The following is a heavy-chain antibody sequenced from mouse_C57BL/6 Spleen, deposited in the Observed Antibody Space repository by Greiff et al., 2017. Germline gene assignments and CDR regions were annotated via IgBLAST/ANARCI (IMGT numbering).Heavy chain of an antibody. CDR3: ARIYYDYDGGGLDY. CDR2: ISSGSSTI. CDR1: GFTFTDYG. J-gene: IGHJ2*01. Sequence: EVQLVESGGGLVKPGGSLKLSCAASGFTFTDYGMHWVRQAPEKGLEWVGYISSGSSTIYYADTVKGRFTISRDNAKNTLFLQMTSLRSEDTAMYYCARIYYDYDGGGLDYWGQGTTLTVSS. V-gene: IGHV5-17*01. D-gene: IGHD2-4*01.